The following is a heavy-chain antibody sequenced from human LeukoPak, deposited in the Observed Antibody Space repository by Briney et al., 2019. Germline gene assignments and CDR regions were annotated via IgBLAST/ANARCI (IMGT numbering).Heavy chain of an antibody. D-gene: IGHD3-3*01. V-gene: IGHV1-69*05. J-gene: IGHJ6*03. CDR3: ARAHKPEHPDYDFWSGYPPDYYYYYMDV. CDR1: GGTFSSYA. Sequence: ASVKVSCKASGGTFSSYAISWVRQAAGQGLEWMGGIIPIFGAANYAQKFQGRVTITTDESTSTAYMELSSLRSEDTAVYYCARAHKPEHPDYDFWSGYPPDYYYYYMDVWGKGTTVTVSS. CDR2: IIPIFGAA.